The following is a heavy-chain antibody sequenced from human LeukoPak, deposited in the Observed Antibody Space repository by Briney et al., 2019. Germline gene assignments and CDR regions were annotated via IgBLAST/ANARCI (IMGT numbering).Heavy chain of an antibody. J-gene: IGHJ3*02. V-gene: IGHV4-39*07. Sequence: SETLSLTCTVSGGSISSSSYYWGWIRQPPGKGLEWIGSIYYSGSTYYDPSLKSRVTISVDTSKNQFSLKLSSVTAADTAVYYCGGYSYGDDAFDIWGQGTMGTVSA. CDR1: GGSISSSSYY. D-gene: IGHD5-18*01. CDR3: GGYSYGDDAFDI. CDR2: IYYSGST.